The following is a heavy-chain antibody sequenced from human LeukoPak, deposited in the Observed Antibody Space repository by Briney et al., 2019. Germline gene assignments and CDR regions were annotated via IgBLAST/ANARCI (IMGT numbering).Heavy chain of an antibody. Sequence: SETLSLTCTVSGGSISSGGYYWSWIRQPAGKGLEWIGRIYTSGSTNYNPSLKSRVTISVDTSKNQFSLKLSSVTAADTAVYYCARGTRDSYGYFYYYGMDVWGQGTTVTVSS. V-gene: IGHV4-61*02. CDR2: IYTSGST. D-gene: IGHD5-18*01. CDR1: GGSISSGGYY. J-gene: IGHJ6*02. CDR3: ARGTRDSYGYFYYYGMDV.